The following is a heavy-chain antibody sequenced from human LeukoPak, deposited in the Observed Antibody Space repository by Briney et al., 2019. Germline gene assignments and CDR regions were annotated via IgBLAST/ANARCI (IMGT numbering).Heavy chain of an antibody. D-gene: IGHD2-2*01. Sequence: SETLSLTCAVSGGSISSSNWWSWVRQPPGKGLEWIGEIYHSGSTNYNPSLKSRVTISVDKSKNQFSLKLSSVTAADTAVYYCARVRGRKNVVVPAANSGWYYYMDVWGKGTTVTISS. V-gene: IGHV4-4*02. CDR2: IYHSGST. J-gene: IGHJ6*03. CDR1: GGSISSSNW. CDR3: ARVRGRKNVVVPAANSGWYYYMDV.